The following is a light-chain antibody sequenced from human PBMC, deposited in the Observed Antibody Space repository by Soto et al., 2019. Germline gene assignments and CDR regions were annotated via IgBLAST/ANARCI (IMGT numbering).Light chain of an antibody. J-gene: IGLJ3*02. V-gene: IGLV2-14*01. CDR3: SSYTSSNPG. Sequence: QSVLTQPASVSGSPGQSITISCTGTSSDVGGYNYVSWYQQHPGKAPKLLIYEVSNRPSGVSIRFSGSKSGNTASLTISGLQAEDEAYYYCSSYTSSNPGFGGVTKLTVL. CDR2: EVS. CDR1: SSDVGGYNY.